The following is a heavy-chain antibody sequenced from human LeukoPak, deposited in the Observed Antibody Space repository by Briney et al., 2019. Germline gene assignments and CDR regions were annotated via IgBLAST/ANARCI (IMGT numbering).Heavy chain of an antibody. CDR3: ARINLYSSSSARYYYYYYMDV. CDR2: IYPGDSDT. J-gene: IGHJ6*03. V-gene: IGHV5-51*01. CDR1: GYSFTSYW. D-gene: IGHD6-6*01. Sequence: GESLKISCKGSGYSFTSYWIGWVRQMPGKGLEWMGIIYPGDSDTRYSPSFKGQVTISADKSISTAYLQWSSLKASDTAMYYCARINLYSSSSARYYYYYYMDVWGKGTTVTVSS.